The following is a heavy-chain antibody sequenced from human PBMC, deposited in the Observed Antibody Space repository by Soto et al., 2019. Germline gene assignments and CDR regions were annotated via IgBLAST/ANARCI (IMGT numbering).Heavy chain of an antibody. CDR3: VRDIWDTSGWYFDY. J-gene: IGHJ4*02. CDR1: GFPFSPYG. Sequence: QVQLVESGGGVVQPGRSLRFSCAASGFPFSPYGMHWVRQAPGKGLEWVALIYFDGSNKYYSDSVKGQFTISRDNSNNTLYLQMNSLRAEDTATYYCVRDIWDTSGWYFDYWGQGALVTVSS. V-gene: IGHV3-33*01. CDR2: IYFDGSNK. D-gene: IGHD6-19*01.